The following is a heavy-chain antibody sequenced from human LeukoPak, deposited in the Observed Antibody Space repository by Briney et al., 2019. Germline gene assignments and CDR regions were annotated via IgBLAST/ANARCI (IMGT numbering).Heavy chain of an antibody. CDR2: ISAYNGNT. V-gene: IGHV1-18*01. D-gene: IGHD3-22*01. CDR3: ARDRGYYYDSSGYYHF. Sequence: PGETLKISCKASGYTFTSYGISWVRQAPGQGLEWMGWISAYNGNTNYAQKLQGRVTMTTDTSTSTAYMELRSLRSDDTAVYYCARDRGYYYDSSGYYHFWGQGTMVTVSS. J-gene: IGHJ3*01. CDR1: GYTFTSYG.